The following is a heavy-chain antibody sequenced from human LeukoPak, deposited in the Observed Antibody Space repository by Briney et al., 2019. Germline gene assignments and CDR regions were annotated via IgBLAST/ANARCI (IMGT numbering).Heavy chain of an antibody. V-gene: IGHV3-33*06. CDR3: AKSNGYFEY. J-gene: IGHJ4*02. CDR2: IWYDGSNK. D-gene: IGHD3-22*01. Sequence: PGGSLRLSCAASGFTFSSYGMHWVRQAPGKGLEWVAVIWYDGSNKYYADSVKGRFTISRDNSKNTLYLQMNSLRVEDTAVYYCAKSNGYFEYWGQGTLVPVSS. CDR1: GFTFSSYG.